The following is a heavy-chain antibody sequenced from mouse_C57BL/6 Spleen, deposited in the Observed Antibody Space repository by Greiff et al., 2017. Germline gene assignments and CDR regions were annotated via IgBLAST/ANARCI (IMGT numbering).Heavy chain of an antibody. CDR3: TRSDDDSSTDY. CDR2: FDPETGGT. V-gene: IGHV1-15*01. J-gene: IGHJ2*01. D-gene: IGHD1-1*01. Sequence: VQLQQSGAELVRPGASVTLSCKASGYTFTDYEMHWVKQTPVHGLEWIGAFDPETGGTDYNQKFKGKAILTADKSSSTAYMELRSLTSEDSAVYYCTRSDDDSSTDYWGQGTTLTVSS. CDR1: GYTFTDYE.